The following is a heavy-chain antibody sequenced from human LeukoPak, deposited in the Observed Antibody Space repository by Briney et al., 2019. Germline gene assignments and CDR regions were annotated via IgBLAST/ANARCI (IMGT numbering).Heavy chain of an antibody. Sequence: GGSLRLSCAASGFTFSNAWMSWVRQAPGKGLEWVGRIKSKTDGGTTDYAAPVKGRFTISRDDSKNTLYLQMNSLKTEDTAVYYCTRGSASVADFDYWGQETLVTVSS. CDR2: IKSKTDGGTT. D-gene: IGHD6-19*01. CDR1: GFTFSNAW. J-gene: IGHJ4*02. CDR3: TRGSASVADFDY. V-gene: IGHV3-15*01.